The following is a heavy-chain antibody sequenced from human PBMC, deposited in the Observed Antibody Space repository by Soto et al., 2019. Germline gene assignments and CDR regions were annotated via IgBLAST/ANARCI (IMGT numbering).Heavy chain of an antibody. Sequence: TSETLSLTCAVYGGSFSGYYWSWIRQPPGKGLEWIGEINHSGSTNYNPSLKSRVTISVDTSKNQFSLKLSSVTAADTAVYYCARGDDWLLEDYYYYGMDVWGQGTTVTVSS. J-gene: IGHJ6*02. CDR3: ARGDDWLLEDYYYYGMDV. CDR2: INHSGST. V-gene: IGHV4-34*01. D-gene: IGHD3-9*01. CDR1: GGSFSGYY.